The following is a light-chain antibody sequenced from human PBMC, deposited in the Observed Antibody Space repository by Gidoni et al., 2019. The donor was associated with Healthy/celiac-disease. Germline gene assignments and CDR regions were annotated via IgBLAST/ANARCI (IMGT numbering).Light chain of an antibody. CDR1: QDISNY. CDR3: QQYDNLPPLT. CDR2: DAS. J-gene: IGKJ4*02. Sequence: DIQMTQSPSSLSASVGDRVTITCQASQDISNYLNWYQQKPGKAPKLLIYDASKLDTGVPSRFSGSGSGTDFTFTISSLQPEDIATYYCQQYDNLPPLTFGGGTKVEIK. V-gene: IGKV1-33*01.